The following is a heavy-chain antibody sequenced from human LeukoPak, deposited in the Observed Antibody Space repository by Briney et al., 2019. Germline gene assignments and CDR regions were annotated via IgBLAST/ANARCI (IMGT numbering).Heavy chain of an antibody. CDR2: INPKNGDT. J-gene: IGHJ1*01. Sequence: ASVKVSCKASGYTFTDNYIHWVRQAPGQGLEWMGWINPKNGDTNYAQKFRGRVAMTRDTSISTAYMELSRVRSDETAVFYCAKRSSSSWTEYFQHWGQGTLVTVSS. V-gene: IGHV1-2*02. D-gene: IGHD6-13*01. CDR3: AKRSSSSWTEYFQH. CDR1: GYTFTDNY.